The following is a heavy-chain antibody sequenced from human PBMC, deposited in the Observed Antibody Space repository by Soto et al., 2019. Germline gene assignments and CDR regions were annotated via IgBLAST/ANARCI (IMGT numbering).Heavy chain of an antibody. J-gene: IGHJ4*02. D-gene: IGHD2-2*01. CDR2: ISGSGGST. Sequence: GGSLRLSCAASGFTFSSYAMSWVRQAPGKGLEWVSAISGSGGSTYYTNSVKGRFTSSRDNSKNTLYLQMNRLRAEDTAVYCCAKEVPAAMWGMGYWGQGTLVTVSA. CDR1: GFTFSSYA. V-gene: IGHV3-23*01. CDR3: AKEVPAAMWGMGY.